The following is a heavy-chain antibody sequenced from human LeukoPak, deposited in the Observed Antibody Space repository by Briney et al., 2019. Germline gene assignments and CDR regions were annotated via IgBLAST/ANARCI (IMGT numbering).Heavy chain of an antibody. CDR2: IYYSGST. D-gene: IGHD1-26*01. V-gene: IGHV4-59*01. CDR1: GGSISSYY. Sequence: PSETLSLTCTVSGGSISSYYWSWLRQPPGKGLEWIGYIYYSGSTNYNPSLKSRVTISVDTSKNQFSLKLSSVTAADTAVYYCARDLGWELLRVFDIWGQETMVTASS. CDR3: ARDLGWELLRVFDI. J-gene: IGHJ3*02.